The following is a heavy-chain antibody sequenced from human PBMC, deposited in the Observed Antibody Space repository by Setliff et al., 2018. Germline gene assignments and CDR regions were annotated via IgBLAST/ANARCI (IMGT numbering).Heavy chain of an antibody. J-gene: IGHJ6*02. D-gene: IGHD3-10*01. Sequence: SETLSLTCTVSGGSISSSSYYWGWIRQPPGKGLEWIGSIYYSGSTYYNPSLKSRVTISVDTSKNQFSLKLSSVTAADTAVYYCARVPSYGSGSFYYYYYGMDVWGQGTKVTVSS. CDR1: GGSISSSSYY. CDR2: IYYSGST. V-gene: IGHV4-39*07. CDR3: ARVPSYGSGSFYYYYYGMDV.